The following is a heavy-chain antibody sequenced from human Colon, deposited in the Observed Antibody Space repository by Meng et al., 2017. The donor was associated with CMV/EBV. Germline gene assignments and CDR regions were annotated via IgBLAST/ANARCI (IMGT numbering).Heavy chain of an antibody. V-gene: IGHV1-2*02. CDR3: ERVGGWIGSSSIFGWFDP. D-gene: IGHD6-6*01. CDR2: INSNTGAT. CDR1: GYTFTDYY. J-gene: IGHJ5*02. Sequence: QGQLVQDGGEVKIPGASVKVSCRGSGYTFTDYYVHWVRQAPGQGLEWMGLINSNTGATKYAQKFQNRITMTRDTSINTVYMQLSGLRSDDTAVYYCERVGGWIGSSSIFGWFDPWGQGTLVTVSS.